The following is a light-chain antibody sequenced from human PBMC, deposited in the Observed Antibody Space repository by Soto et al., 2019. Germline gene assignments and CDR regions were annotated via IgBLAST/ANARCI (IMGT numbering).Light chain of an antibody. CDR3: QQHDTFPRT. CDR2: DAS. Sequence: DIQMTQSPSTLSASVGDRVVITCRASQNINKWLAWYQQKPGKAPKFLIYDASTLETGVPSRFRGSGSGTEFTLTISSLQHDDFATFYCQQHDTFPRTFGQGTKVDIK. V-gene: IGKV1-5*01. J-gene: IGKJ1*01. CDR1: QNINKW.